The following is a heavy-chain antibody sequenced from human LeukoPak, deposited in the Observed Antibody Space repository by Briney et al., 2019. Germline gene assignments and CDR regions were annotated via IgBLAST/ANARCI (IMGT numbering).Heavy chain of an antibody. J-gene: IGHJ3*02. D-gene: IGHD3-22*01. CDR1: GGSISCYY. CDR3: ARMGDYYDSSGYRHDAFDI. CDR2: IYSSGST. V-gene: IGHV4-59*01. Sequence: SETLSLTCTVSGGSISCYYWNWIRQPPGKGLEWIGYIYSSGSTNYNPSLKSRVTISLDTSKNQFSLKLSSVTAADTAVYYCARMGDYYDSSGYRHDAFDIWGQGTMVTVSS.